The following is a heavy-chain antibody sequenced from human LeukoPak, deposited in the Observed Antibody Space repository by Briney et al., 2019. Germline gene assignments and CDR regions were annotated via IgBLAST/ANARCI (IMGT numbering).Heavy chain of an antibody. CDR2: IYYSGNT. Sequence: SSETLSLTCNVSGGSIRSGPYYWGWIRQPPGKRLEWIGSIYYSGNTQYSPSLRSRVTISVDTSKNELSLKLRSVTAADTAVYYCARQYGDYPDYWGQGTLVTVSS. V-gene: IGHV4-39*01. CDR1: GGSIRSGPYY. D-gene: IGHD4-17*01. CDR3: ARQYGDYPDY. J-gene: IGHJ4*02.